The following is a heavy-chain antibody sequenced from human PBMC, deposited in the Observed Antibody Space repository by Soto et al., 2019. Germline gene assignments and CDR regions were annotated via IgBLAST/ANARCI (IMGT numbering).Heavy chain of an antibody. CDR1: GDSVSSNSAA. V-gene: IGHV6-1*01. CDR2: TYYRSKWYN. J-gene: IGHJ4*02. D-gene: IGHD6-13*01. CDR3: ARASYCNTWYWYFDY. Sequence: PSQTLSLTCAISGDSVSSNSAAWNWIRQSPSRGLEWLGRTYYRSKWYNDYAASVKSRISITPDTSNNQFSLQLNSVTPEDTAVYYCARASYCNTWYWYFDYWGQGALVTFSS.